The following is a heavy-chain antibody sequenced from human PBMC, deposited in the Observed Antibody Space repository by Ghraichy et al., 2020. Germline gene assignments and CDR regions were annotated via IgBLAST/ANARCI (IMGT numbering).Heavy chain of an antibody. CDR1: GGSINSSSYY. CDR2: IYYSGST. V-gene: IGHV4-39*01. CDR3: ASPGEQWQEDYYYGMDV. Sequence: SETLSLTCTVSGGSINSSSYYWGWIRQPPGKGLEWIGSIYYSGSTYYNPSLKSRVTISVDTSKNQFSLKLSSVTAADTAVYYCASPGEQWQEDYYYGMDVWGQGTTVTVSS. J-gene: IGHJ6*02. D-gene: IGHD6-19*01.